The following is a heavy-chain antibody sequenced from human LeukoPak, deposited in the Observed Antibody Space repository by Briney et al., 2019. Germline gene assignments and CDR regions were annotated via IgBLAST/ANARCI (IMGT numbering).Heavy chain of an antibody. CDR3: AREGYGDYGFFDY. CDR2: ITGSGGST. V-gene: IGHV3-23*01. Sequence: GGSLRLSCAASGFTFSSCAMNWVRQAPGKGLEWVSAITGSGGSTYYADSVKGRFTISRDNSKNTLYLQMNSLRAEDTAVYYCAREGYGDYGFFDYWGQGTLVTVSS. J-gene: IGHJ4*02. D-gene: IGHD4-17*01. CDR1: GFTFSSCA.